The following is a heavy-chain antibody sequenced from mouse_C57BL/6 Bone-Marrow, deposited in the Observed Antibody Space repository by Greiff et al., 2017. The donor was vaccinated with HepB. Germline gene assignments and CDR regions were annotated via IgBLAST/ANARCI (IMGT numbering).Heavy chain of an antibody. J-gene: IGHJ4*01. CDR1: GFNIKDYY. D-gene: IGHD2-4*01. Sequence: VQLQQSGAELVKPGASVKLSCTASGFNIKDYYMHWVKQRTEQGLEWIGRIDPEDGETKYAPKFQGKATLTADTSSNTAYLQLSSLTSEDTAVYYCARWEDYDYYYALDYWGQGTSVTVSS. CDR2: IDPEDGET. CDR3: ARWEDYDYYYALDY. V-gene: IGHV14-2*01.